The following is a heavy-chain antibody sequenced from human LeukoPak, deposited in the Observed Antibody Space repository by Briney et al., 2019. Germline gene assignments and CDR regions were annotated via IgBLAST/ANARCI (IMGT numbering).Heavy chain of an antibody. CDR3: ARSSGWYWGGAFDI. D-gene: IGHD6-19*01. J-gene: IGHJ3*02. CDR2: INSDGSST. CDR1: GFTFSSYW. Sequence: GGSLRLSCAASGFTFSSYWMHWVRQAPGKGLVWVSRINSDGSSTSYADSVKGRFTNSRDNAKNTLYLQMNSLRAEDTAVYYCARSSGWYWGGAFDIWGQGTMVTVSS. V-gene: IGHV3-74*01.